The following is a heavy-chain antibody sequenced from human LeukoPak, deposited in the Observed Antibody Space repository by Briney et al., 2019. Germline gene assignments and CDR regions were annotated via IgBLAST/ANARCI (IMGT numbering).Heavy chain of an antibody. Sequence: PSETLSLTCTVSGGSISNTNYFWGWIRQPPGKGLEWIGSINYSGTTYYNPSLKSRLTISVDTSKNQFSLKLSSVTAADTAVYYCARSQYCSSTSCYDDAFDIWGQGTMVTVSS. CDR2: INYSGTT. V-gene: IGHV4-39*07. CDR3: ARSQYCSSTSCYDDAFDI. J-gene: IGHJ3*02. CDR1: GGSISNTNYF. D-gene: IGHD2-2*01.